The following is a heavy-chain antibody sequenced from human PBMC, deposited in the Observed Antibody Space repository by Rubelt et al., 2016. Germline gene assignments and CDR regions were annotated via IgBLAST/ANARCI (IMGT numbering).Heavy chain of an antibody. V-gene: IGHV3-23*01. Sequence: EVQLLESGGGLVQPGGSLRLSCAASGFTFSDYAMTWVGQAPGKGLEWVSGLTGRGGSTYYADSVKGRFTIARDNSKNRLDLQMNSLRAEDTAVEYWAKGSGESGWGQGTLVTVSS. CDR1: GFTFSDYA. CDR2: LTGRGGST. CDR3: AKGSGESG. J-gene: IGHJ4*02. D-gene: IGHD2-15*01.